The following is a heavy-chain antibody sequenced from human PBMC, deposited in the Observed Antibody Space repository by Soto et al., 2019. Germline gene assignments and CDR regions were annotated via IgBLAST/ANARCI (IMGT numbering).Heavy chain of an antibody. D-gene: IGHD3-3*02. Sequence: EVQLVESGGGLVQPGGSLRLSCVASGFTFSSYSMNWVRQAPGKGLEWVSSISTISNYIYYADSVKGRFTISRDNAKNSLYLQMNSLRAEDTAVYYCARFHPESLLAEYYFDFWGQGTLVTVSS. CDR1: GFTFSSYS. J-gene: IGHJ4*02. CDR2: ISTISNYI. CDR3: ARFHPESLLAEYYFDF. V-gene: IGHV3-21*01.